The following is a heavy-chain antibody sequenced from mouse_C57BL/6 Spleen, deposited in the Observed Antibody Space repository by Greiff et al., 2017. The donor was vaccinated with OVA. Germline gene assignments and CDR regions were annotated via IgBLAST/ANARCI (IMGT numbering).Heavy chain of an antibody. Sequence: VKQRPGQGLEWIGRIHPSDSDTNYNQKFKGKATLTVDKSSSTAYMQLSSLTSEDSAVYYCAIPVVRDYAMDYWGQGTSVTVSS. D-gene: IGHD1-1*01. J-gene: IGHJ4*01. CDR2: IHPSDSDT. V-gene: IGHV1-74*01. CDR3: AIPVVRDYAMDY.